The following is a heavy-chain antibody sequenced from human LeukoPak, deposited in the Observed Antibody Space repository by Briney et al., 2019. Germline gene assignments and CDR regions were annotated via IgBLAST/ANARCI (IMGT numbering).Heavy chain of an antibody. CDR3: ARLGHLYYYYMDV. J-gene: IGHJ6*03. CDR1: GFTFSSYG. V-gene: IGHV3-30*03. Sequence: GGSLRLSCAASGFTFSSYGMHWVRQAPGKGLEWVAVISYDGSNKYYADSVKGRFTISRDNAKNSLYLQMNSLRAEDTAVYYCARLGHLYYYYMDVWGKGTTVTVSS. CDR2: ISYDGSNK.